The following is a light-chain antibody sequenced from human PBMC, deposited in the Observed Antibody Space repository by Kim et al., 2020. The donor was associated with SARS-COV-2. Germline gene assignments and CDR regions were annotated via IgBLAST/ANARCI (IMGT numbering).Light chain of an antibody. Sequence: EIVLTQSPGTLSLSPGERATLSCRASQSVASNYLAWYQQKPGQAPRLLIYDAFTRATGISDRFSGSGSGTDFTLTISRLEPEDFAVYYCKQYGSSPCTFGQGTKLE. CDR2: DAF. J-gene: IGKJ2*02. CDR3: KQYGSSPCT. V-gene: IGKV3-20*01. CDR1: QSVASNY.